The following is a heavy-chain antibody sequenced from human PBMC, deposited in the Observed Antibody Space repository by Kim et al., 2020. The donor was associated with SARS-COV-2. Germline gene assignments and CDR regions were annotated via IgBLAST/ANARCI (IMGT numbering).Heavy chain of an antibody. J-gene: IGHJ4*02. CDR1: GFTVSNTY. Sequence: GGSLRLSCVVSGFTVSNTYMSWVRQAPGTGLEWVSIIYGGGSTYYADSVKGRFTISRDDSKNTVYLQMNRLRAEDTAVYFCAREPSTYFDYWGQGTLVTV. CDR2: IYGGGST. V-gene: IGHV3-66*01. CDR3: AREPSTYFDY.